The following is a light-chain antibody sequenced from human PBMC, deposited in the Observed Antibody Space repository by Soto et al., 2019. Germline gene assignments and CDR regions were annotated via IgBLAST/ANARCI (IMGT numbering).Light chain of an antibody. CDR1: RSVSSN. Sequence: EIVMTQSPATLSVSPGERATLSCRASRSVSSNLAWYQQKPGQVPRLLIYGASTRASGVPARFSVSGSGTEFTLTISSLQAVDSAVYYWQQVAGAFGPGQNLDI. V-gene: IGKV3-15*01. CDR3: QQVAGA. J-gene: IGKJ3*01. CDR2: GAS.